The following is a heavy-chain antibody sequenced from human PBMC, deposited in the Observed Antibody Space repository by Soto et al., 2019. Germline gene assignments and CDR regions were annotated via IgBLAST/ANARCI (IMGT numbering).Heavy chain of an antibody. J-gene: IGHJ6*02. Sequence: QVQLVESGGGVVQPGRSLRLSCAASGFTFSSYGMHWVRQAPGKGLEWVAVISYDGSNKYYADSVKGRFTISRDNSKNTLYLHMNCLRAEDTAVYYCAKEYDILTGYYYYYGMDVWGQGTTVTVSS. CDR2: ISYDGSNK. D-gene: IGHD3-9*01. V-gene: IGHV3-30*18. CDR1: GFTFSSYG. CDR3: AKEYDILTGYYYYYGMDV.